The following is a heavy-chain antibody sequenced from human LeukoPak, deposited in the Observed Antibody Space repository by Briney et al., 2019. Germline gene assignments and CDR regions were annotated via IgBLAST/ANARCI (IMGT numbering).Heavy chain of an antibody. CDR3: ARSSLTAWYFDL. V-gene: IGHV4-61*10. CDR1: GGSISSGSYY. D-gene: IGHD1-14*01. J-gene: IGHJ2*01. CDR2: IYYSGST. Sequence: SQTLSLTCTVSGGSISSGSYYWSWIRQPAGKGLEWIGYIYYSGSTNYNPSLKSRVTISVDTSKNQFSLKLSSVTAADTAVYYCARSSLTAWYFDLWGRGTLVTVSS.